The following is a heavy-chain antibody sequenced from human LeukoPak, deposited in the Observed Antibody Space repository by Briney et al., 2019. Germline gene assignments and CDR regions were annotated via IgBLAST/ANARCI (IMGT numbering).Heavy chain of an antibody. CDR2: IIPIFGTA. V-gene: IGHV1-69*01. CDR3: ARGEDYYDSSGYYSGGTTFDY. J-gene: IGHJ4*02. Sequence: KVSCKASGGTFSSYAISWVRQAPGQGLEWMGGIIPIFGTANYAQKFQGRVTITADESTSTAYMELSSLRSEDTAVYYCARGEDYYDSSGYYSGGTTFDYWGQGTLVAVSS. D-gene: IGHD3-22*01. CDR1: GGTFSSYA.